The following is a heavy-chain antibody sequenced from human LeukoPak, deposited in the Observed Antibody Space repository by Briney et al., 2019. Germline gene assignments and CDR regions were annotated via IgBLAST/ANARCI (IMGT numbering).Heavy chain of an antibody. J-gene: IGHJ4*02. CDR1: GFTFSSYA. CDR2: ISGSGGST. CDR3: AKASPYYDFWNGYSYYFDY. D-gene: IGHD3-3*01. V-gene: IGHV3-23*01. Sequence: GGSLRLSCAASGFTFSSYAMSWVRQAPGKGLEWVSAISGSGGSTYYADSVKGRFTISRDNSKNTLYLQMNSLRAEDTAVYYCAKASPYYDFWNGYSYYFDYWGQGTLVTVSS.